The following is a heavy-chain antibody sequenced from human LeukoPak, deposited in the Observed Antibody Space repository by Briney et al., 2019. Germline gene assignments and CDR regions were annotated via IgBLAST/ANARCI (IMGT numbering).Heavy chain of an antibody. CDR1: GFTFSSYA. CDR2: ISGSGGNT. CDR3: AKVRGPRTTVTWPSFDY. V-gene: IGHV3-23*01. J-gene: IGHJ4*02. D-gene: IGHD4-17*01. Sequence: GGSLRLSCAASGFTFSSYAMSWVRQAPGKGLEWVSAISGSGGNTYYADSVKGRFTISRDNSKNTLYLQMNSLRAEDTAVYYCAKVRGPRTTVTWPSFDYWGQGTLVTVSS.